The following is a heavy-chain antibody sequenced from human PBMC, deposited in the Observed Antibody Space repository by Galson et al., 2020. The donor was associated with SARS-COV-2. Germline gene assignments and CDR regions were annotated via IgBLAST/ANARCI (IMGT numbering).Heavy chain of an antibody. CDR3: ARGPRFESWRGYYNVYAFWFDP. D-gene: IGHD3-3*01. J-gene: IGHJ5*02. CDR2: IYHSGST. V-gene: IGHV4-4*02. CDR1: GGSISSSNW. Sequence: SETLSLTCAVSGGSISSSNWWSWVRQPPGKGLEWIGEIYHSGSTNYNPSLKSRVTISVDKSKNQFSLKLSSVTAADTAVYYCARGPRFESWRGYYNVYAFWFDPWVQGTLVTVSS.